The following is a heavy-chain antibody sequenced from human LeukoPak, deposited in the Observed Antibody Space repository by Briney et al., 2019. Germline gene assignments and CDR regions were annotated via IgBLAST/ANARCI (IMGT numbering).Heavy chain of an antibody. V-gene: IGHV4-34*01. CDR3: ARAKVRGVRFYY. CDR2: INHSGST. D-gene: IGHD3-10*01. J-gene: IGHJ4*02. CDR1: GGSFSGYY. Sequence: SETLSLTCAVYGGSFSGYYWSWIRQPPGKGLEWIGEINHSGSTNYNPSLKSRVTIPVDTSKNQFSLKLSSVTAADTAVYYCARAKVRGVRFYYWGQGTLVTVSS.